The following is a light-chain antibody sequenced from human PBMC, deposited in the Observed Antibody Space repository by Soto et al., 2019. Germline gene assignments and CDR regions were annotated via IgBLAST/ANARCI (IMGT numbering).Light chain of an antibody. CDR3: SSYTSSSTHV. Sequence: QSALTQPASVSGSPGQSITISCTGTSSDIGAFTFVSWYQQHPGKVPKLMLFDVNRRPSGVSDRFSGSESGNTASLTISGLQAEDEGDYYCSSYTSSSTHVFGSGTKVTVL. V-gene: IGLV2-14*03. CDR2: DVN. J-gene: IGLJ1*01. CDR1: SSDIGAFTF.